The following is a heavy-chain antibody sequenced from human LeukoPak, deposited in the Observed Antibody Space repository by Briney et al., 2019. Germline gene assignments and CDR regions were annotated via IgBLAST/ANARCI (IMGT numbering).Heavy chain of an antibody. V-gene: IGHV3-7*01. Sequence: GGSLRLSCAASGFTFSNYWMSWVRQAPGKGLEWVALIHPEGSGEYYVDSVKGRFTLSRDNSKNTLYLQMNSLRAEDTAAYYCARELPYSYGLVTEGYFDYWGQGTLVTVSS. CDR2: IHPEGSGE. D-gene: IGHD5-18*01. J-gene: IGHJ4*02. CDR1: GFTFSNYW. CDR3: ARELPYSYGLVTEGYFDY.